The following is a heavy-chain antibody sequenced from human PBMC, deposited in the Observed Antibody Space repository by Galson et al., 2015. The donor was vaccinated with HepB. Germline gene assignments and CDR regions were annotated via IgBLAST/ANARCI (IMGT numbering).Heavy chain of an antibody. D-gene: IGHD3-22*01. CDR2: ISAYNGNT. CDR1: GYTFTSYG. Sequence: SVKVSCKASGYTFTSYGISWVRQAPGQGLEWMGWISAYNGNTNYAQKLQGRVTMTTDTSTSTAYMELRSLRSDDTAVYYCARWGYYYDSSGYYVGDYWGQGTLVTVSS. CDR3: ARWGYYYDSSGYYVGDY. V-gene: IGHV1-18*04. J-gene: IGHJ4*02.